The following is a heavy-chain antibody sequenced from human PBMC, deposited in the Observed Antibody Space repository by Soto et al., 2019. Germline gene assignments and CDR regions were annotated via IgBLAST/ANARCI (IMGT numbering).Heavy chain of an antibody. CDR3: ARTARAYCSSTSCYFNY. CDR1: GYTFTSYG. CDR2: ISAYNGNT. V-gene: IGHV1-18*01. Sequence: QVQLVQSGAEVKKTGASVKVSCKASGYTFTSYGISWVRQAPGQGLEWMGWISAYNGNTNYAQKLQGRVTMTTDTSTSTAYMELRSLRSDDTAVYYCARTARAYCSSTSCYFNYWGQGTLVTVSS. J-gene: IGHJ4*02. D-gene: IGHD2-2*01.